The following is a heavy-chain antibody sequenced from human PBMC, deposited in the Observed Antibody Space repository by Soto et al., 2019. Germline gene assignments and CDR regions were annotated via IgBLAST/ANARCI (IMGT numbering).Heavy chain of an antibody. CDR2: IHSGGSRI. CDR3: AREGSTVTTNYHYAMDV. V-gene: IGHV3-48*03. CDR1: GFTFSTYH. J-gene: IGHJ6*02. Sequence: PAESLRLSCAASGFTFSTYHMNWVRQPQGKGQEWVSYIHSGGSRIYYADSVKGRFTTSRDNAKNSLYLQMNSLRAEDTAVYYCAREGSTVTTNYHYAMDVWGQGTTVTVSS. D-gene: IGHD4-17*01.